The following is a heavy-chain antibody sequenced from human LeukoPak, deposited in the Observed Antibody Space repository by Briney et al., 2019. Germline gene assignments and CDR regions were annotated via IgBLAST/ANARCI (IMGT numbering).Heavy chain of an antibody. CDR1: GGSISSYY. J-gene: IGHJ4*02. V-gene: IGHV4-59*01. Sequence: SETLSLTCTVSGGSISSYYWSWIRQPPGKGLEWIGYIYYSGSTNYNPSLKSRVTISVDTSKNQFSLKLSSVTAADTAVYYCARGGAWYYDILAGFHFDYWGQGTLVTVSS. D-gene: IGHD3-9*01. CDR2: IYYSGST. CDR3: ARGGAWYYDILAGFHFDY.